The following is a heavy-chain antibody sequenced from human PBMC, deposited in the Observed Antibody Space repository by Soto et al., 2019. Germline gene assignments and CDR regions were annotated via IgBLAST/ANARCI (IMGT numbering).Heavy chain of an antibody. J-gene: IGHJ6*02. D-gene: IGHD3-10*01. CDR3: ARLTMVRAYGMDV. Sequence: GGSLRLSCAASGFTFSSYGMHWVRQAPGKGLEWVAVIWYDGSNKYYADSVKGRFTISRDNSKNTLYLQMNSLRAEDTAVYYCARLTMVRAYGMDVWGQGTTVTVSS. V-gene: IGHV3-33*01. CDR1: GFTFSSYG. CDR2: IWYDGSNK.